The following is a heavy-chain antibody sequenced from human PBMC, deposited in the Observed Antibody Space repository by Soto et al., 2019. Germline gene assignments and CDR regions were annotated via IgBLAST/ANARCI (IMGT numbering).Heavy chain of an antibody. V-gene: IGHV1-3*01. CDR1: GYTFTSYA. Sequence: GASVKVSRKASGYTFTSYAMHWVRQAPGQRLEWMGWINAVNGNPKYAQKFQGRVTITTDESTSTAYMELSSLRSEDTAVYYCARDRHPRYSGSYGDYYGMDVWGQGTTVTVSS. J-gene: IGHJ6*02. D-gene: IGHD1-26*01. CDR2: INAVNGNP. CDR3: ARDRHPRYSGSYGDYYGMDV.